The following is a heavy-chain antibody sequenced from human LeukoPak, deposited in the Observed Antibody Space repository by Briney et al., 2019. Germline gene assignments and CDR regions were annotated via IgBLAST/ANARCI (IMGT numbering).Heavy chain of an antibody. CDR2: IIPMFDSA. V-gene: IGHV1-69*13. D-gene: IGHD2-21*01. CDR3: ARTAFVAALHFDY. J-gene: IGHJ4*02. Sequence: SVKVSCKASGGTFSSYGISWVRQAPGQGLEWMGGIIPMFDSANYAQKFQGRATITADESTNTAYMELSSLRSEDTAVYYCARTAFVAALHFDYWGQGTLVTVSS. CDR1: GGTFSSYG.